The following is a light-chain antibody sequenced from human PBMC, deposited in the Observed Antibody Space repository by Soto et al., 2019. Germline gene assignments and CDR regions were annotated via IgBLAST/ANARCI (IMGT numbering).Light chain of an antibody. CDR2: SNN. J-gene: IGLJ2*01. CDR3: SSYAGNDRLGV. V-gene: IGLV1-44*01. CDR1: SSNIGSNT. Sequence: QSVLTQPPSASGTPGQRVTISCSGSSSNIGSNTVNWYQQLPGTAPKLLIYSNNQRPSGVPDRFSGSKSGTSASLAISGLQSEDEANYYCSSYAGNDRLGVFGGGTKLTVL.